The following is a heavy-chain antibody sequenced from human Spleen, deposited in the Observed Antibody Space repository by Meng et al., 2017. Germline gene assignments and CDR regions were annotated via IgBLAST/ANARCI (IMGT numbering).Heavy chain of an antibody. CDR3: ASDDSGSYQL. J-gene: IGHJ4*02. CDR2: IYYSGST. V-gene: IGHV4-39*07. Sequence: SETLSLTCTVPGGSTSSSSYYWGWIRQPPGKGLEWIGSIYYSGSTYYNPSLKSRATISLDTSKNQFSLKLSSVTAADTAVYYCASDDSGSYQLWGQGTLVTVSS. D-gene: IGHD1-26*01. CDR1: GGSTSSSSYY.